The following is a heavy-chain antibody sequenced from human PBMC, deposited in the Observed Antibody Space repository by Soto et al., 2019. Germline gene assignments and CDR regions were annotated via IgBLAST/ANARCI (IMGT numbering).Heavy chain of an antibody. J-gene: IGHJ6*02. CDR3: ARVKGGNPPVMDV. CDR1: GFTFSDHY. Sequence: GGSLRLSCAASGFTFSDHYMDWVRQAPGKGLEWVGRTRNKANYYTTEYAASVKGRFTISRDDSKNSLYLQMNSLKTEDTAVYYGARVKGGNPPVMDVWGQGTTITVS. V-gene: IGHV3-72*01. D-gene: IGHD2-15*01. CDR2: TRNKANYYTT.